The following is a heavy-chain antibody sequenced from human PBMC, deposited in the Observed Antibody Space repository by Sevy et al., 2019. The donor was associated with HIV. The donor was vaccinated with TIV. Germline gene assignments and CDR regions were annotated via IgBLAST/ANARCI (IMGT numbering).Heavy chain of an antibody. CDR2: IRSEVYGGTT. CDR1: GFTFGEYS. D-gene: IGHD4-17*01. Sequence: GESLKISCTASGFTFGEYSMSWFRQAPGKGLEWVSFIRSEVYGGTTEYAASVKGRFTISRDDSKSIAYLQMSSLKTEDTAVYYCTRGRRVYADYGVDYWGQGTLVTVSS. CDR3: TRGRRVYADYGVDY. J-gene: IGHJ4*02. V-gene: IGHV3-49*03.